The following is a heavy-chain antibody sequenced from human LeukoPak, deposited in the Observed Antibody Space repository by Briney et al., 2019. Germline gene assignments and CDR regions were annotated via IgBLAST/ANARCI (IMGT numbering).Heavy chain of an antibody. CDR2: VSAYNGDT. V-gene: IGHV1-18*01. J-gene: IGHJ5*02. D-gene: IGHD6-19*01. CDR1: GYTFTNYG. Sequence: ASVKVSCKASGYTFTNYGITWVRQAPGQGLEWMGWVSAYNGDTNYAQSLQGRVTMTTYTSTSTAYMELWSLRSDDTAVYYCARDHHLAVAANNWFPPWGQGTLVTVSS. CDR3: ARDHHLAVAANNWFPP.